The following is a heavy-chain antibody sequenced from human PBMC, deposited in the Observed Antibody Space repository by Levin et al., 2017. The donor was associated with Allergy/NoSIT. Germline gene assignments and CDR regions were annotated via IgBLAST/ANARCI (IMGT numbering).Heavy chain of an antibody. D-gene: IGHD6-6*01. CDR3: AKGGRIAARQNYYGMDV. CDR2: ISWNSGSI. V-gene: IGHV3-9*01. Sequence: PGGSLRLSCAASGFTFDDYAMHWVRQAPGKGLEWVSGISWNSGSIGYADSVKGRFTISRDNAKNSLYLQMNSLRAEDTALYYCAKGGRIAARQNYYGMDVWGQGTTVTVSS. J-gene: IGHJ6*02. CDR1: GFTFDDYA.